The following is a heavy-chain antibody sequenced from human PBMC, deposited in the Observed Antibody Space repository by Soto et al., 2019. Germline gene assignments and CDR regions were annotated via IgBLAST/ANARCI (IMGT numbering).Heavy chain of an antibody. J-gene: IGHJ5*02. V-gene: IGHV4-31*03. CDR3: ARPKTIGAAAGKGWFDP. Sequence: SETLSLTCTVSGGSISSGGYYWSWIRQHPGKGLEWIGYIYYTGSTYDNPSLKSRLTISVDPSKNQFSLKLTSVTAADTAMYYCARPKTIGAAAGKGWFDPWGQGTLVTVSS. CDR2: IYYTGST. D-gene: IGHD6-13*01. CDR1: GGSISSGGYY.